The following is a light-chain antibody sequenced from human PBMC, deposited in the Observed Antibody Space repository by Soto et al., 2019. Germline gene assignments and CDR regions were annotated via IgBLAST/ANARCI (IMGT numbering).Light chain of an antibody. J-gene: IGLJ2*01. CDR1: SSDVGGYNY. CDR2: EVS. CDR3: SSYAGSNKV. V-gene: IGLV2-8*01. Sequence: QSGLTQPPSASGSPGQSVTISCTGTSSDVGGYNYVSWYQQHPGKAPKLMIYEVSKRPSGVPDRFSGSKSGNTASLTVSGLQAEDEADYYCSSYAGSNKVFGGGTKLTVL.